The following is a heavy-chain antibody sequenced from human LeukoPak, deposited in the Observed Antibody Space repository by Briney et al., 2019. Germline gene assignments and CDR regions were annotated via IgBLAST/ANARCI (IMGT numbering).Heavy chain of an antibody. CDR3: ARGPPIRGYRYGYDTGYYYSYSMDV. Sequence: VASVKVSCKASGYTFTGYYMHWVRQAPGQGLEWMGWMNPISGNTGHAQKFQGRVTMTRDTSISTAYMELSSLRSEDTAVYYCARGPPIRGYRYGYDTGYYYSYSMDVWGKGTTVTISS. CDR1: GYTFTGYY. J-gene: IGHJ6*03. CDR2: MNPISGNT. V-gene: IGHV1-8*02. D-gene: IGHD5-18*01.